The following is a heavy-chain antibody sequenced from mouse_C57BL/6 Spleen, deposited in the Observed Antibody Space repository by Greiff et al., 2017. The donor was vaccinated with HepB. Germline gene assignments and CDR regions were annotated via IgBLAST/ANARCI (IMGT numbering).Heavy chain of an antibody. CDR2: INPGSGGT. V-gene: IGHV1-54*01. Sequence: VQLQQSGAELVRPGTSVKVSCKASGYAFTNYLIEWVKQRPGQGLEWIGVINPGSGGTNYNEKFKGKATLTADKSSSTAYMQLSSLTSEDSAVYFCARDYDYLFAYWGQGTLVTVSA. D-gene: IGHD2-4*01. CDR1: GYAFTNYL. CDR3: ARDYDYLFAY. J-gene: IGHJ3*01.